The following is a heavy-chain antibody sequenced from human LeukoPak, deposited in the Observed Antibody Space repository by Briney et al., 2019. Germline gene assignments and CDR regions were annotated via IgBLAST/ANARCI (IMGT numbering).Heavy chain of an antibody. J-gene: IGHJ4*02. Sequence: PGGSLRLSSAASGFTFINYWMSSVRQAPGEGLGWVASIKQDRSGKYYVDSVKGRFTISRDNAKNSAYLQMNSRRVEDTGLYYCATSRTKVDYWGQGSLVTVSS. CDR3: ATSRTKVDY. V-gene: IGHV3-7*02. CDR2: IKQDRSGK. CDR1: GFTFINYW.